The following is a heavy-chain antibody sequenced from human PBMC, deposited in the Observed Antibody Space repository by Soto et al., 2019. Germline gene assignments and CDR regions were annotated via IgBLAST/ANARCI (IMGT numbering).Heavy chain of an antibody. CDR1: GFTFSSYG. CDR3: AKDPEQVVVAATPDY. CDR2: ISYDGSNK. Sequence: QVQLVESGGGVVQPGRSLRLSCAASGFTFSSYGMHWVRQAPGKGLEWVAVISYDGSNKYYADSVKGRFTISRDNSKNTLYLQMNSLRAEDTAVYYCAKDPEQVVVAATPDYWGQGTLVTVSS. J-gene: IGHJ4*02. D-gene: IGHD2-15*01. V-gene: IGHV3-30*18.